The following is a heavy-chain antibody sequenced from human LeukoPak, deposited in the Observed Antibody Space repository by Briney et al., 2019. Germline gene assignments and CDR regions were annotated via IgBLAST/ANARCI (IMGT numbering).Heavy chain of an antibody. CDR3: ARDWGYYYDSSGLANYPRPFDY. J-gene: IGHJ4*02. Sequence: SGGSLRLSCAASGFTFSSYEMNWVRQAPGKGLEWVSYISSSGSTIYYADSVKGRFTISRDNAKNSLYLQMNSLRAEDTAVYYCARDWGYYYDSSGLANYPRPFDYWGQGTLVTVSS. D-gene: IGHD3-22*01. V-gene: IGHV3-48*03. CDR1: GFTFSSYE. CDR2: ISSSGSTI.